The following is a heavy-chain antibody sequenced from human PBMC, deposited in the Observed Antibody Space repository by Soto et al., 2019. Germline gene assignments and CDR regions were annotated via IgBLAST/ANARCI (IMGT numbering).Heavy chain of an antibody. Sequence: GGSLRLSCAASGFTFSSHSMNWVRQAPGKGLEWVSYISSSSSTIYYADSVKGRFTISRDNAKNSLYLQMNSLRDEDTAVYYCAREAGTWHLPLNWFDPWGQGTLVTVSS. CDR2: ISSSSSTI. CDR3: AREAGTWHLPLNWFDP. D-gene: IGHD6-19*01. CDR1: GFTFSSHS. V-gene: IGHV3-48*02. J-gene: IGHJ5*02.